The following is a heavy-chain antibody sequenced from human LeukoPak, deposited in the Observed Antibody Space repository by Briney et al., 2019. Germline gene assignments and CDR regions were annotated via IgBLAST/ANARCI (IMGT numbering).Heavy chain of an antibody. D-gene: IGHD3-10*01. CDR1: GFTFTSYA. CDR3: AKDGVVRGLGPYYFDS. CDR2: ISYSGGTT. J-gene: IGHJ4*02. Sequence: GGSLRLSCASSGFTFTSYAVSWVRQAPGKGLEWVSTISYSGGTTYHTDSVKGGFTISRDISKNTVYLQMNSLKAEDTAVYYCAKDGVVRGLGPYYFDSWGQGSLVTVSS. V-gene: IGHV3-23*01.